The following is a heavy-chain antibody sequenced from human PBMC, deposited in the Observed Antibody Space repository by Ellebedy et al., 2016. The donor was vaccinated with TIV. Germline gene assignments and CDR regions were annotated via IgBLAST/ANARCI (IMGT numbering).Heavy chain of an antibody. Sequence: ASVKVSXXATGYTFTTYGITWVRQAPGQGLEWMGWINPYNSHTNYARKFQGRVTMTTETSTSTAYMELRSLRSDDTAVYYCARGGQNCFDYWGQGNLVTVSS. CDR3: ARGGQNCFDY. CDR1: GYTFTTYG. CDR2: INPYNSHT. V-gene: IGHV1-18*04. J-gene: IGHJ4*02.